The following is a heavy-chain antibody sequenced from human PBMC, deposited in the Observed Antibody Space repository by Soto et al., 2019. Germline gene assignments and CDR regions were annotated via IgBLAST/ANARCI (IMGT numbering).Heavy chain of an antibody. J-gene: IGHJ4*02. CDR3: ARDAAAGLNDY. Sequence: QVQLVQSGAEVKKPGASVKVSCKASGYTFTSYGISWVRQAPGQGLKWMGWIRAYNGNTKYVQKFQGRVTMTTDTSTSTAYMELRSLRSDDTAVYYCARDAAAGLNDYWGQGTLVTVSS. CDR2: IRAYNGNT. V-gene: IGHV1-18*01. CDR1: GYTFTSYG. D-gene: IGHD6-13*01.